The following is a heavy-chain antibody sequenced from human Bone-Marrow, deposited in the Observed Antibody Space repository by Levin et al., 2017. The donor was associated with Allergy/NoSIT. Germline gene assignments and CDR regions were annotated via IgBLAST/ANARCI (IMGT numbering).Heavy chain of an antibody. CDR1: GYTFSTHD. Sequence: GESLKISCQASGYTFSTHDINWVRQATGQGLEWMAWMNPNSGNTNYAQKFQGRVTMTRDTSIGTVYMELTSLRSEDTAVYYCASERWLQGGKGRYSYYGMDVWGQGTTVTVSS. CDR2: MNPNSGNT. J-gene: IGHJ6*02. V-gene: IGHV1-8*01. D-gene: IGHD6-19*01. CDR3: ASERWLQGGKGRYSYYGMDV.